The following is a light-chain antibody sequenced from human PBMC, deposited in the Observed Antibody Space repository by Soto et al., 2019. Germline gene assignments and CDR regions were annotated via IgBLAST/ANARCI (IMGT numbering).Light chain of an antibody. Sequence: DVVMTQTPLALAVAPGQPASSSCRSNESLVHSDGIAYFSWFQQRPGRSPRRLIYKVSNRDSGVPARFSGSGSGTDFALKISRVEAEDVGVYYCMQGTHWPITFGQGTRLEIK. J-gene: IGKJ5*01. CDR3: MQGTHWPIT. V-gene: IGKV2-30*02. CDR1: ESLVHSDGIAY. CDR2: KVS.